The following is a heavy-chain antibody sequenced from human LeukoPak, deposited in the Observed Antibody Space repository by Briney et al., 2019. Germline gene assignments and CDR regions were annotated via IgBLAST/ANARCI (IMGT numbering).Heavy chain of an antibody. Sequence: PGGSLRLSCAASGFPFSRYAVHWVRQAPGKGLEWVALRSHDGGIEDYADSVKGRFTISRGNSRNTLYLQMNSLKPEDTAVYYCAKDWGSSNTLDYWGQGTLVTVSS. V-gene: IGHV3-30-3*01. J-gene: IGHJ4*02. CDR3: AKDWGSSNTLDY. CDR2: RSHDGGIE. CDR1: GFPFSRYA. D-gene: IGHD3-16*01.